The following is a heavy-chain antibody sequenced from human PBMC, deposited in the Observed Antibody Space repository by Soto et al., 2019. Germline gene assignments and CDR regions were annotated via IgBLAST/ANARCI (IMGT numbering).Heavy chain of an antibody. J-gene: IGHJ5*02. CDR1: GFTFSSYS. V-gene: IGHV3-48*02. D-gene: IGHD3-16*02. CDR3: ARDKVTFGRVIAYIPVRWFDP. CDR2: ISSSSSTI. Sequence: GGSLRLSCAASGFTFSSYSMNWVRQAPGKGLEWVSYISSSSSTIYYADSVKGRFTISRDNAKNSLYLQMNSMRDEDTAVYYCARDKVTFGRVIAYIPVRWFDPWGQGTLVTVSS.